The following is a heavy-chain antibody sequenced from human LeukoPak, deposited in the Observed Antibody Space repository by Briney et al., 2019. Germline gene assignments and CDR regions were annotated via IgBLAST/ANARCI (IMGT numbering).Heavy chain of an antibody. D-gene: IGHD2-15*01. CDR2: IYYSGST. Sequence: SETLSLTCTVSGGSISSYYWSWFRQPPGKGLEWIGYIYYSGSTKYNPSLKSRVTISVDTSKNQFSLKLSSVTAADTAVYYCARSSAPDIVVVVAATPYFDYWGQGTLVTVSS. CDR3: ARSSAPDIVVVVAATPYFDY. V-gene: IGHV4-59*08. CDR1: GGSISSYY. J-gene: IGHJ4*02.